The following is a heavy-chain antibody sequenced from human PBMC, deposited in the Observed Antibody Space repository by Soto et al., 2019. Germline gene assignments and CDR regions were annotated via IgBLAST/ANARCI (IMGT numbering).Heavy chain of an antibody. CDR1: GFTFSSFW. J-gene: IGHJ4*02. V-gene: IGHV3-7*01. CDR2: IKQDGSDK. D-gene: IGHD3-10*01. CDR3: ARDVSGKLGHDS. Sequence: EVQLVESGGGLVKPGGSLRLSCAASGFTFSSFWMSWARRAPGKGLEWVANIKQDGSDKNYVGSVKGRFTISRDNAKNSLYLQMNSLRVEDTAVYYCARDVSGKLGHDSWGQGTLVTVSS.